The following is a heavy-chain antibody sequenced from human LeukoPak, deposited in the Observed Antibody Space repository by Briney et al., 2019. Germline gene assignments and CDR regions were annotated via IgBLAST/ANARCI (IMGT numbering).Heavy chain of an antibody. CDR1: GFTFSSYS. D-gene: IGHD3-22*01. J-gene: IGHJ4*02. CDR3: ARDIIGYYLFDY. CDR2: ISSSSSYI. Sequence: GGSLRLSCAASGFTFSSYSMNWVRQAPGKGLEWVSSISSSSSYIYYADSVKGRFTISRDNAKNSLYLQMNSLRAEDTAVYYCARDIIGYYLFDYWGQGTLVTVSS. V-gene: IGHV3-21*01.